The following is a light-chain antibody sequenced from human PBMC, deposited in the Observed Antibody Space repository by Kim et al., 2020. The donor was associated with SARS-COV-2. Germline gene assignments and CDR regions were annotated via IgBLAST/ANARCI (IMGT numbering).Light chain of an antibody. CDR1: QSVNSMY. Sequence: IVLTQSPGTLSLSPGERATLYCRASQSVNSMYLAWYQQKPGQAPRLLIYGASNRATGIPDRFSGSGSGTDFTLTISRLEPEDCAVYYCQHYETSPWTFGRGTKVDIK. CDR2: GAS. J-gene: IGKJ1*01. V-gene: IGKV3-20*01. CDR3: QHYETSPWT.